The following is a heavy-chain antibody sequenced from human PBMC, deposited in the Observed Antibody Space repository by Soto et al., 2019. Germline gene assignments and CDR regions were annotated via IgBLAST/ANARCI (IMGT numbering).Heavy chain of an antibody. CDR1: GGSFSGYY. D-gene: IGHD1-1*01. Sequence: QVQLQQWGAGLLKPSETLSLTCAVYGGSFSGYYWSWIRQPPGKGLEWIGEINHSGSTNYNPSLKSRFTISVDTSKNQFSLKLSSVTAADTAVYYCARAGVRRYNRADDYWGQGTLVTVSS. CDR3: ARAGVRRYNRADDY. V-gene: IGHV4-34*01. CDR2: INHSGST. J-gene: IGHJ4*02.